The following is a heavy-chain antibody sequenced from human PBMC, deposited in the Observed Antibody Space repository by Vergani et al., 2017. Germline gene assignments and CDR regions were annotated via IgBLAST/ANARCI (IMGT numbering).Heavy chain of an antibody. CDR2: IHTSGST. CDR1: GGSINSHNYY. CDR3: ARVSCLVGSCYKPLFDD. V-gene: IGHV4-61*02. D-gene: IGHD2-15*01. Sequence: QVQLQESGPGLVKPSQTLSLTCTVSGGSINSHNYYWSWIRQPAGKGLEWIGRIHTSGSTNYNPSLKSRVTMSEDTSKNQFSQNLTSVTAAYTAVSFCARVSCLVGSCYKPLFDDWGQGILVTVSS. J-gene: IGHJ4*02.